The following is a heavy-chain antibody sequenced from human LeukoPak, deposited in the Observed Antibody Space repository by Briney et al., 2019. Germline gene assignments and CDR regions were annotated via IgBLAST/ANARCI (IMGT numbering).Heavy chain of an antibody. V-gene: IGHV4-61*02. Sequence: SQTLSLTCTVSGGSISSGSYYWSWIRQPAGKGLEWIGRIYTSGSTNYNPSLKSRVTISVDTSKNQFSLKLSSVTAADTAVYYCARGRTVTTGFDYWGQGTLVTVSS. CDR3: ARGRTVTTGFDY. CDR1: GGSISSGSYY. D-gene: IGHD4-17*01. CDR2: IYTSGST. J-gene: IGHJ4*02.